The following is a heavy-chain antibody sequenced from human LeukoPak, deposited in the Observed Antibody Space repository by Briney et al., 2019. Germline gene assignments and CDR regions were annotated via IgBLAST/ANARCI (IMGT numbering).Heavy chain of an antibody. CDR2: IYSGGST. J-gene: IGHJ5*02. CDR1: GFTVSSNY. D-gene: IGHD3-16*02. CDR3: ARDAIMITFGGVIVPYPNWFDP. Sequence: PGGSLRLSCAASGFTVSSNYMSWVRQAPGKGLEWVSVIYSGGSTYYADSVKGRFTISRDNSKNMLYLQMNSLRAEDTAVYYCARDAIMITFGGVIVPYPNWFDPWGQGTLVTVSS. V-gene: IGHV3-53*01.